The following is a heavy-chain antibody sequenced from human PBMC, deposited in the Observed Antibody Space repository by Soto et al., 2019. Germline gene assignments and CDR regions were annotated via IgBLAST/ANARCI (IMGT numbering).Heavy chain of an antibody. CDR2: ISAYNGNT. CDR1: GYTFTSYG. J-gene: IGHJ4*02. V-gene: IGHV1-18*01. Sequence: QVQLVQSGAEVKKPGASVKVSCKASGYTFTSYGISWVRQAPGQGLEWMGWISAYNGNTNYAQKLQGRVTMTTDTSTSTAYMELRSMRSDDTAVYYCARDRSSSWYSPHTYFDYWGQGTLVTVSS. D-gene: IGHD6-13*01. CDR3: ARDRSSSWYSPHTYFDY.